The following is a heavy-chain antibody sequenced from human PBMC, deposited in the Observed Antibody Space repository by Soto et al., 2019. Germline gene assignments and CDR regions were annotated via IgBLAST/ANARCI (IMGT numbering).Heavy chain of an antibody. CDR3: ARTYSSSSYFDY. Sequence: SETLSLTCTVAGDSISSSYWNWIRQAPGKGLEWIGYTDDTGSTNYNPSLKSRVTISVDMSKNQFSLKLSSVTAADTAVYYCARTYSSSSYFDYWGQGTLVTVSS. CDR2: TDDTGST. V-gene: IGHV4-59*08. CDR1: GDSISSSY. D-gene: IGHD6-6*01. J-gene: IGHJ4*02.